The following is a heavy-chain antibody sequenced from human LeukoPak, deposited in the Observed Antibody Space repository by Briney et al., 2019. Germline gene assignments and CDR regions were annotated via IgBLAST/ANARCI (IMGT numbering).Heavy chain of an antibody. J-gene: IGHJ4*02. V-gene: IGHV3-23*01. Sequence: PGGSLRLSCAASGFTFSSYAMSWVRQAPGKGLEWVSAISGSGGSTYYADSAKGWFTSSRDNSKNTLNLQKNSLRAENTAVYYCEKSAPHQWLGSFDYWGQGTLVTVSS. CDR1: GFTFSSYA. CDR2: ISGSGGST. D-gene: IGHD6-19*01. CDR3: EKSAPHQWLGSFDY.